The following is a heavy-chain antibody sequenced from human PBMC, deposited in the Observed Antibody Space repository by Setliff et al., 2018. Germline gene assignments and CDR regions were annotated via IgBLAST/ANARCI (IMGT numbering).Heavy chain of an antibody. Sequence: GGSLRLSCAASGFTFSSYWMSWVRQAPGKGLEWVANINQDGSEKYYVDSVKGRFTISRDNAKNSLYLQMDSLRADDTAVYYCASLPYYFDFWGQGAQVTV. CDR3: ASLPYYFDF. J-gene: IGHJ4*02. CDR2: INQDGSEK. CDR1: GFTFSSYW. V-gene: IGHV3-7*01.